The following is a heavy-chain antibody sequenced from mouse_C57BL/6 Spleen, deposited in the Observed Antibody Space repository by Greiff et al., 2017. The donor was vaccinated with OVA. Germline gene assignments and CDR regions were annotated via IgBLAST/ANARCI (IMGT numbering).Heavy chain of an antibody. D-gene: IGHD1-2*01. J-gene: IGHJ2*01. CDR3: ARTITTAFDY. Sequence: VQLQQSGPELVKPGASVKISCKASGYTFTDYYMNWVKQSHGKSLEWIGDINPNNGGTSYNQKFKGKATLTVDKSSSTAYMELRSLTSEDSAVYYCARTITTAFDYWGQGTTLTVSS. V-gene: IGHV1-26*01. CDR2: INPNNGGT. CDR1: GYTFTDYY.